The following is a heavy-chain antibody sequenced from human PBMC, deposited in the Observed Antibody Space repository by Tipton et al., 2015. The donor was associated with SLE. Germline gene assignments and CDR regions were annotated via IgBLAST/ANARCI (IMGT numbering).Heavy chain of an antibody. V-gene: IGHV3-30*02. J-gene: IGHJ4*02. D-gene: IGHD3-22*01. Sequence: SLRLSCAASGFTFSSYGMRWVRQAPGKGLEWVAFIRYDGSNKYYADSVKGRFTISRDNSKNTLYLQMNSLRAEDTAVFYCAKEDSSGYYYFDYWGQGTLVTVSS. CDR1: GFTFSSYG. CDR3: AKEDSSGYYYFDY. CDR2: IRYDGSNK.